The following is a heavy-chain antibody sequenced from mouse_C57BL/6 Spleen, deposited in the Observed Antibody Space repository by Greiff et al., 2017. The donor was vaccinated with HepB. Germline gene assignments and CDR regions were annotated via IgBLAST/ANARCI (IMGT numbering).Heavy chain of an antibody. Sequence: QVQLKESGPGLVQPSQSLSITCTVSGFSLTSYGVHWVRQSPGKGLEWLGVIWSGGSTDYNAAFISRLSISKDNSKSQVFFKMNSLQADDTAIYYCARKGDYYGSAWFAYWGQGTLVTVSA. CDR2: IWSGGST. V-gene: IGHV2-2*01. CDR3: ARKGDYYGSAWFAY. J-gene: IGHJ3*01. CDR1: GFSLTSYG. D-gene: IGHD1-1*01.